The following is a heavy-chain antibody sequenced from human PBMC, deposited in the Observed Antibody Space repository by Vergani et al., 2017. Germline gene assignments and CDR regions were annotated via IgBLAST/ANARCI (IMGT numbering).Heavy chain of an antibody. D-gene: IGHD3-10*01. CDR2: IYSGGST. CDR1: GFTVSSNY. Sequence: EVQLVESGGGLVQPGGSLRLSCAASGFTVSSNYMSWVRQAPGKGLEWVSVIYSGGSTYYADSVKGRFTISRDNSKNTLYLQMNSLRAEDTAVYYCARGGYGSGSRNPGXFDYWGQGTLVTVSS. V-gene: IGHV3-66*02. CDR3: ARGGYGSGSRNPGXFDY. J-gene: IGHJ4*02.